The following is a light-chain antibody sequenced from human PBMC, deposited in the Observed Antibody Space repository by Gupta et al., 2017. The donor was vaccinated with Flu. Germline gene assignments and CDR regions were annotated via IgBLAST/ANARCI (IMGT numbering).Light chain of an antibody. CDR1: ISDVGAYNY. CDR3: SSFTSTSTWV. CDR2: EVS. Sequence: QSALPQPASGSGSPGQPIPIPCTGTISDVGAYNYVSWYQQYPGKAPKLMIYEVSNRPSGVSNRFSGSKSANTASLTISGLQAEDEANYYCSSFTSTSTWVFGGGTKLTVL. V-gene: IGLV2-14*01. J-gene: IGLJ3*02.